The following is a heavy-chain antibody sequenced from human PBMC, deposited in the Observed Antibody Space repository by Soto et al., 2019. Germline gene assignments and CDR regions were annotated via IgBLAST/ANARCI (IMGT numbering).Heavy chain of an antibody. CDR3: ARDQDCTNGVCYTGWYFDL. J-gene: IGHJ2*01. CDR2: IKQDGSEK. CDR1: GFTFSSYW. Sequence: EVQLVESGGGLVQPGGSLRLSCAASGFTFSSYWMSWVRQAPGKGLEWVANIKQDGSEKYYVDSVKGRFTISRDNAKNSLYLQMNSLRAEDTAVYYCARDQDCTNGVCYTGWYFDLWGRGTLVTVSS. V-gene: IGHV3-7*01. D-gene: IGHD2-8*01.